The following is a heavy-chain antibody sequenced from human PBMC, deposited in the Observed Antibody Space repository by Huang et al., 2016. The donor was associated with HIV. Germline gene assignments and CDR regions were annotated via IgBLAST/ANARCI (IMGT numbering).Heavy chain of an antibody. J-gene: IGHJ4*02. CDR2: MNRDGSST. Sequence: EVQLVESGGGLVQPGGSLRLSCAASGFSISSYWMHWVRQAPGKGLGGGSRMNRDGSSTSDADSVKGRCTISRDNAKNTLYLQMNSLRAEDTAVYYCARDPRIQSWLNFFDYWGQGTLVSVSS. CDR1: GFSISSYW. CDR3: ARDPRIQSWLNFFDY. D-gene: IGHD3-22*01. V-gene: IGHV3-74*01.